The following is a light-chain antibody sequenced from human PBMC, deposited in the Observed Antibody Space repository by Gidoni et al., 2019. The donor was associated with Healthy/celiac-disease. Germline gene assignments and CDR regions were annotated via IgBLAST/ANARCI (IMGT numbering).Light chain of an antibody. Sequence: DIVMTQSPDSLAVSLGERATINCKSSQSVLSSSNNKNYLAWYQQKPGQPPKLLIYWASTRESGVPDRFSGSGSGTDFTLTISSLQAEDVAVYYCQSGLTFGGGTKVEIK. CDR2: WAS. V-gene: IGKV4-1*01. CDR1: QSVLSSSNNKNY. CDR3: QSGLT. J-gene: IGKJ4*01.